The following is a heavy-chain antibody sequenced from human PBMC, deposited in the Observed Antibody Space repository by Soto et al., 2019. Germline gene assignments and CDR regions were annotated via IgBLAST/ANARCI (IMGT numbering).Heavy chain of an antibody. V-gene: IGHV4-61*01. CDR3: ARGRAFRYNWFDP. Sequence: SETLSLTCTVSGGSVSSGSYFWSWIRQPPGKGLEWIGEINHSGSTNYNPSLKSRVTISVDTSKNQFSLKLSSVTAADTAVYYCARGRAFRYNWFDPWGQGTLVTVSS. CDR2: INHSGST. CDR1: GGSVSSGSYF. J-gene: IGHJ5*02.